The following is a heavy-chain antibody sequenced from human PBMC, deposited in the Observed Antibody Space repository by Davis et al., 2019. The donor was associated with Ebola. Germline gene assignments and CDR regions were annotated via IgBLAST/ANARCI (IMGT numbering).Heavy chain of an antibody. CDR2: IIPIFGTA. CDR3: ASPYVNSSFPGGGPIDY. V-gene: IGHV1-69*13. J-gene: IGHJ4*02. D-gene: IGHD5-18*01. Sequence: SVKVSCKASGGTFSSYAISWVRQAPGQGLEWMGGIIPIFGTANYAQKFQGRVTITADESTSTAYMELSSLRSEDTAMYYCASPYVNSSFPGGGPIDYWGQGTLVTVSS. CDR1: GGTFSSYA.